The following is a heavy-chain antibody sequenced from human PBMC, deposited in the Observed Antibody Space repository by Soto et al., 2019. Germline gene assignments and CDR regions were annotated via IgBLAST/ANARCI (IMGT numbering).Heavy chain of an antibody. J-gene: IGHJ4*02. CDR1: GGSISSGGYY. V-gene: IGHV4-31*03. CDR3: ARVGTDSSGYSVDY. CDR2: IYYSGST. Sequence: QVQLQESGPGLVKPSQTLSLTCTVSGGSISSGGYYWSWIRQHPGKGLEWIGYIYYSGSTYYNPSLKSRVTIAVDTSKNQFSLKLSSVTAADTAVYYCARVGTDSSGYSVDYWGQGTLVTVSS. D-gene: IGHD3-22*01.